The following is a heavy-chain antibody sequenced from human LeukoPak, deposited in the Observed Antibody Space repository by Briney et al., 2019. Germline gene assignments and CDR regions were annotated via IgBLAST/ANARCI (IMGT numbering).Heavy chain of an antibody. CDR1: GFTFSNYW. V-gene: IGHV3-7*05. CDR3: ARQLSGWYDADPY. Sequence: GGSLRLSCAASGFTFSNYWMSWVRQAPGKGLEWVANIKEDGSRNHYVDSVKGRFTISRDNAKGSLYLRMSSLRAEDTAVYYCARQLSGWYDADPYWGQGTLVTVSS. CDR2: IKEDGSRN. D-gene: IGHD6-19*01. J-gene: IGHJ4*02.